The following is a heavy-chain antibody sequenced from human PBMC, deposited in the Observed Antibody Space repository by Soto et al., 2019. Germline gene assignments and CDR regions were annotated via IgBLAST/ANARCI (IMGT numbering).Heavy chain of an antibody. J-gene: IGHJ4*02. Sequence: QVQLQESGPGLVKPSETLSLTCTVSGGSISSYYWSWIRQPPGKGLEWIGYIYYSGSTNYNPSLKSRVTISVDTSKNRFSLKLSSVTAADTAVYYCARRYVGTLDYWGQGTLVTVSS. CDR1: GGSISSYY. D-gene: IGHD3-16*01. V-gene: IGHV4-59*08. CDR3: ARRYVGTLDY. CDR2: IYYSGST.